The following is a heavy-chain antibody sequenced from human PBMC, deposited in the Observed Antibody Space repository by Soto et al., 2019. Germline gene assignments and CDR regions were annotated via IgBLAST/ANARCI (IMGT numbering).Heavy chain of an antibody. CDR1: GRSITSYY. D-gene: IGHD3-22*01. Sequence: QVVLQESGPGLVKPPETLSLTCSVSGRSITSYYWSWVRQPPGKGLEWIGYIYDNGITSQNPSLKSRVTMSADTSQNQFSLKLTSVTGADTAVYYCARTYDSNGYANEFDSWGQGILVTVTS. CDR2: IYDNGIT. V-gene: IGHV4-59*12. J-gene: IGHJ4*02. CDR3: ARTYDSNGYANEFDS.